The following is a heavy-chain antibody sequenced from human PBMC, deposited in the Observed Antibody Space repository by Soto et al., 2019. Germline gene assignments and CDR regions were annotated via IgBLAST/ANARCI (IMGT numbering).Heavy chain of an antibody. V-gene: IGHV1-18*01. CDR2: ISAYNGNT. CDR3: ARDTDYYYYYGMDV. CDR1: GYTFTIYG. J-gene: IGHJ6*02. D-gene: IGHD4-4*01. Sequence: ASVKVSCKASGYTFTIYGISWVRQAPGQGLEWMGWISAYNGNTNYAQKLQGRVTMTTDTSTSTAYMELRSLRSDDTAVYYCARDTDYYYYYGMDVWGQGTTVTVSS.